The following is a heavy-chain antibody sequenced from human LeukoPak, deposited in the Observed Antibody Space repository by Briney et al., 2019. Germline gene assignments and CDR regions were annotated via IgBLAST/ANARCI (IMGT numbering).Heavy chain of an antibody. Sequence: ASVKVSCKASGYTFTSYYMHWVRQAPGQGLDWMGIINPSGGSTSYAQKFQGRVTMTRDTYTSTVYMELSSLRSEDTAVYYCARVSTVTTFRRYYGMDVWGQGTTVTVSS. D-gene: IGHD4-17*01. J-gene: IGHJ6*02. CDR1: GYTFTSYY. V-gene: IGHV1-46*01. CDR2: INPSGGST. CDR3: ARVSTVTTFRRYYGMDV.